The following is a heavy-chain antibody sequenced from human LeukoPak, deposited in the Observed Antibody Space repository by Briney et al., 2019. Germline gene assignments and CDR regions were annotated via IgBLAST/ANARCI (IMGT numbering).Heavy chain of an antibody. J-gene: IGHJ4*02. CDR3: ARGNDFSNSGPLLDY. CDR2: INPNSGGT. CDR1: GYTFTGYY. V-gene: IGHV1-2*02. Sequence: ASVKVSCKASGYTFTGYYMHRVRQAPGQGLEWMGWINPNSGGTNYAQNFQDRVTMTRDTSISTAYMELSRLRSDDTAVYYCARGNDFSNSGPLLDYWGQGTLVTVSS. D-gene: IGHD4-4*01.